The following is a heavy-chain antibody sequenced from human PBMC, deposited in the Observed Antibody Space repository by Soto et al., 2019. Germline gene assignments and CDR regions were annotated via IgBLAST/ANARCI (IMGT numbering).Heavy chain of an antibody. CDR1: GFTISSYD. Sequence: QVQLVESGGGVVQPGRSLRLSCATSGFTISSYDMHWVRQAPGKGLDLVAVIWYDASNTFYADSVKDRFTISIDHSKNTLYLQMTSVRAGDTAVYYWARYSCSLVDLWGQGTLVTVS. J-gene: IGHJ5*02. V-gene: IGHV3-33*01. CDR2: IWYDASNT. CDR3: ARYSCSLVDL. D-gene: IGHD6-6*01.